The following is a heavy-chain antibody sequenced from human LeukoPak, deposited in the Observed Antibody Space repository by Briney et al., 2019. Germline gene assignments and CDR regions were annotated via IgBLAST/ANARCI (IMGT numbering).Heavy chain of an antibody. Sequence: PSETLSLTCAVYGGSFSGYYWSWIRQPPGKGLEWIGEINHSGSTNYNPSLKSRVTISVDTSKNQFSLKLSSVTAADTAVYYCARRSTMRLRSYYYYMDVWGKGTTVTISS. CDR3: ARRSTMRLRSYYYYMDV. CDR1: GGSFSGYY. J-gene: IGHJ6*03. D-gene: IGHD5-12*01. V-gene: IGHV4-34*01. CDR2: INHSGST.